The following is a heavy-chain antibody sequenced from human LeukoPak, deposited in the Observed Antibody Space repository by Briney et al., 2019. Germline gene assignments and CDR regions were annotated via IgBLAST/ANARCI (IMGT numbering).Heavy chain of an antibody. CDR1: VYSFAGYH. V-gene: IGHV1-2*02. CDR2: VNPSSGGT. D-gene: IGHD3/OR15-3a*01. J-gene: IGHJ6*03. CDR3: AKDLGSWRYHDTWTGSYYYYYMDV. Sequence: EAAVRVSCKSSVYSFAGYHIRWLRPAPGQGVEWVGGVNPSSGGTLYAQRFQGRVTMNRDKSLNTAHMELSSLPSDNPAVYYCAKDLGSWRYHDTWTGSYYYYYMDVWGTGTTVTVSS.